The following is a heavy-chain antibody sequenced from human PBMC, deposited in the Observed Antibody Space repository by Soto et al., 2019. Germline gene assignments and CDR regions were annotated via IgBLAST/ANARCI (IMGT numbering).Heavy chain of an antibody. CDR3: AKAGCGGDCYPNLLDY. J-gene: IGHJ4*02. D-gene: IGHD2-21*02. Sequence: QVQLVESGGGVVQPGRSLRLSCAASGFTFSSYGMHWVRQAPGKGLEWVAVISYDGSNKYYADSVKGRFTISRDNSKNTLYLQMNSLRAEDTAVYYCAKAGCGGDCYPNLLDYWCQGTLVTVSS. V-gene: IGHV3-30*18. CDR2: ISYDGSNK. CDR1: GFTFSSYG.